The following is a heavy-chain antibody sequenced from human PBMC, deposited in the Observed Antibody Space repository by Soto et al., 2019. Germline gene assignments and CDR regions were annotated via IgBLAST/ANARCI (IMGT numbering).Heavy chain of an antibody. V-gene: IGHV4-39*07. Sequence: SETLSLTCTVSGGSISSSSYYWGWIRQPPGKGLEWIGSIYYSGSTYYNPSLKSRVTMSLDTSKNQFSLRLSSVTAADTAVYYCARGQRFSDSFDPWGQGTLVTVSS. CDR1: GGSISSSSYY. D-gene: IGHD3-3*01. CDR3: ARGQRFSDSFDP. CDR2: IYYSGST. J-gene: IGHJ5*02.